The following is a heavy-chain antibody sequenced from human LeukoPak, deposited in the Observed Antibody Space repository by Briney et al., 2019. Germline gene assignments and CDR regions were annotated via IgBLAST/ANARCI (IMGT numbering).Heavy chain of an antibody. CDR3: ASKDPNDNNSPNHNF. V-gene: IGHV1-2*02. Sequence: GASVKVSCKASGYTFTGYYMHWVRQAPGQGLEWMGWVNPNSGGTNYAQKFQGRVTMTRDTSISTAYMELSKLRSDDTAVYYCASKDPNDNNSPNHNFWGQGTLVTVSS. D-gene: IGHD1-20*01. CDR1: GYTFTGYY. CDR2: VNPNSGGT. J-gene: IGHJ4*02.